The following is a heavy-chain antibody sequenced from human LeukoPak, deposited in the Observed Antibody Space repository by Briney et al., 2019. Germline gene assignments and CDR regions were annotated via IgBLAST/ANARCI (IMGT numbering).Heavy chain of an antibody. J-gene: IGHJ5*02. CDR2: INPNSGGT. CDR3: ARGVPQYSSSGWFDP. D-gene: IGHD1-26*01. V-gene: IGHV1-2*02. Sequence: ASVKVSCKASGHTFTGYYMHWVRQAPGQGLEWMGWINPNSGGTNYAQKFQGRVTMTRDTSISTAYMELSRLRSDDTAVYYCARGVPQYSSSGWFDPWGQGTLVTVSS. CDR1: GHTFTGYY.